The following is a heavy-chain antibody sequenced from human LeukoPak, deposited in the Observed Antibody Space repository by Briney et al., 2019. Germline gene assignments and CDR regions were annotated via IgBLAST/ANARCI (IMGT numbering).Heavy chain of an antibody. CDR1: GFTFSSYA. D-gene: IGHD4-17*01. CDR3: ARGGYGDYRSGIYYYYMDV. CDR2: ISYDGSNK. Sequence: GGSLRLSCAASGFTFSSYAMSWVRQAPGKGLEWVAVISYDGSNKYYADSVKGRFTISRDNSKNTLYLQMNSLRAEDTAVYYCARGGYGDYRSGIYYYYMDVWGKGTTVTVSS. J-gene: IGHJ6*03. V-gene: IGHV3-30*04.